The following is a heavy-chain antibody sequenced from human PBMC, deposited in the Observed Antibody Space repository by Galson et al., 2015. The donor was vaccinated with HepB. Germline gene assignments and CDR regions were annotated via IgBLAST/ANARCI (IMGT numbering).Heavy chain of an antibody. D-gene: IGHD3-10*01. J-gene: IGHJ4*02. CDR3: ARGPPYYYDSGSYYNGPFDY. CDR1: GYTFSSYG. CDR2: ISAYDGNT. V-gene: IGHV1-18*04. Sequence: SVKVSCKASGYTFSSYGISWVRQAPRQGLDWMGWISAYDGNTNYAQNLQGRVTMTADTSTSTAYMELRSLRSDDTAVYYCARGPPYYYDSGSYYNGPFDYWGQGTLVTVSS.